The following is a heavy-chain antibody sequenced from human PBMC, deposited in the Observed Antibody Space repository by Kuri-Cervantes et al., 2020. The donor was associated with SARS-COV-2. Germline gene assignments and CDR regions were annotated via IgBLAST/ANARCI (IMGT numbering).Heavy chain of an antibody. Sequence: SETLSLTCTVSGGSISSGDYYWSWIRQPPGKGPEWIGYIYYSGSTYYNPSLKSRVTISVDTSKNQFSLKLSSVTAADTAVYFCARGAAVAATCFDYWGQGTLVTVSS. CDR3: ARGAAVAATCFDY. J-gene: IGHJ4*02. D-gene: IGHD6-19*01. CDR2: IYYSGST. V-gene: IGHV4-30-4*02. CDR1: GGSISSGDYY.